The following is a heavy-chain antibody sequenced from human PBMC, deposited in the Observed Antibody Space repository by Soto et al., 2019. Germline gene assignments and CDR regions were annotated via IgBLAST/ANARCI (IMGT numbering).Heavy chain of an antibody. Sequence: QVQLVQSGAEVKKPGASVKVSCKASGYTFTNYGIAWVRQAPGQGLEWMGWISPYSGKTDYRQNLQGRVNMTAGTVPSYRRKTANRQNIQESAPMTADTSPTTASMELRSLRSDDTAVYYCTRDRLTLTTSLIFDFWGQGTLVTVSS. D-gene: IGHD1-26*01. CDR1: GYTFTNYG. CDR3: DTSPTTASMELRSLRSDDTAVYYCTRDRLTLTTSLIFDF. CDR2: ISPYSGKT. V-gene: IGHV1-18*01. J-gene: IGHJ4*02.